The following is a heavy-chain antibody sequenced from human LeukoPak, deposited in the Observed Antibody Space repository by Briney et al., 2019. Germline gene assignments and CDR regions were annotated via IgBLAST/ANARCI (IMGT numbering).Heavy chain of an antibody. J-gene: IGHJ3*02. CDR3: AKETILGAFDI. CDR2: ISSSGSTI. D-gene: IGHD3-9*01. V-gene: IGHV3-11*01. CDR1: GFSFSDYY. Sequence: GGSLRLSCAASGFSFSDYYMSWIRQAPGKGLEWASYISSSGSTIYYADSVKGRFTISRDNAKNSLYLQMNSLRAEDTAVYYCAKETILGAFDIRGQGTMVTVSS.